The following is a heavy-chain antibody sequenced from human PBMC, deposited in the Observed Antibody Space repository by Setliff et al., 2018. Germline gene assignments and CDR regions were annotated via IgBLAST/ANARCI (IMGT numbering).Heavy chain of an antibody. D-gene: IGHD3-22*01. V-gene: IGHV4-61*10. CDR1: GASITSGGFY. Sequence: PSETLSLTCSVSGASITSGGFYWTWIRQPAGKGLEWIGHISPSGSTTYNPSLKSRATISVDTSKNQFSLKLSSVTAADTAVYYCARAAKYDSSGYYGFWFDPWGQGTLVTVSS. CDR2: ISPSGST. CDR3: ARAAKYDSSGYYGFWFDP. J-gene: IGHJ5*02.